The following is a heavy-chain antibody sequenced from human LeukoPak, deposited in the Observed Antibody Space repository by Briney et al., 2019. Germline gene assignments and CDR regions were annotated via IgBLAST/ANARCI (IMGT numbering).Heavy chain of an antibody. V-gene: IGHV3-23*01. Sequence: GGSLRLSCAASGFTFSSYAMSWVRQAPGKGLEWVSAISGSGGSTYYADSVKGWFTISRDNSKNTLYLQMNSLRAEDTAVYYCAKVRVSIAVALKPDFDYWGQGTLVTVSS. J-gene: IGHJ4*02. CDR3: AKVRVSIAVALKPDFDY. D-gene: IGHD6-19*01. CDR1: GFTFSSYA. CDR2: ISGSGGST.